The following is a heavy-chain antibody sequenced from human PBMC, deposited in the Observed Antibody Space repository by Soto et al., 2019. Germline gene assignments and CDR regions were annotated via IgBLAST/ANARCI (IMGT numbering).Heavy chain of an antibody. V-gene: IGHV1-18*01. Sequence: QVQLVQSGAEVKKPGASVKVSCKASGYTFTSYGITWVRQAPGQGREWMGWTSANNDNTKYAQKFQGRVTLTTDTSTTTAYMELRSLRSDDTAMYYCAKNMAQGDYDYYWGQGTLVTVSS. CDR2: TSANNDNT. J-gene: IGHJ4*02. CDR1: GYTFTSYG. D-gene: IGHD5-12*01. CDR3: AKNMAQGDYDYY.